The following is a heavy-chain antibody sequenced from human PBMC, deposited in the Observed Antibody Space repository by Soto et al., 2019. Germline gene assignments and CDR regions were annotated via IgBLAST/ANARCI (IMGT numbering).Heavy chain of an antibody. Sequence: GGSLRLSCAASGFTFSSYAMSWVRQAPGKGLEWVSGITGSAGNTYYADSVKGRFTISRDNSKNTLYLQTNSLRADDTAIYYCAKVPLSLRFYDYWGQGTLVTVSS. CDR2: ITGSAGNT. V-gene: IGHV3-23*01. D-gene: IGHD4-17*01. CDR1: GFTFSSYA. J-gene: IGHJ4*02. CDR3: AKVPLSLRFYDY.